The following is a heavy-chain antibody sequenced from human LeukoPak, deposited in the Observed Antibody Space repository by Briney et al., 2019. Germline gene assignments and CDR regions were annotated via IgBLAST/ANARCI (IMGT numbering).Heavy chain of an antibody. J-gene: IGHJ4*02. V-gene: IGHV3-30-3*01. Sequence: GRSLRLSCAASGFTFSSYAMHWVRQAPGKGLEWVAVISYDGSNKYYADSVKGRFTISRDNSKNTLYLQMNSLRAEDTAVYYCARDGYYYDSSGYPGSIDYWGQGTLVTVSS. CDR1: GFTFSSYA. CDR3: ARDGYYYDSSGYPGSIDY. D-gene: IGHD3-22*01. CDR2: ISYDGSNK.